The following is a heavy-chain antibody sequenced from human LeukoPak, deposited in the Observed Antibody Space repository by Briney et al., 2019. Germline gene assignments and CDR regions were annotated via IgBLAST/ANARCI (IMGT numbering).Heavy chain of an antibody. J-gene: IGHJ4*02. Sequence: GGSLRLSCAASGFTFSSYAMHWVRQAPGKGLERVAVISYGGSNKYYADSVKGRFTISRDNSKNTLYLQMNSLRAEDTAVYYCASQYYYDSSGYYPLDYWGQGTLVTVSS. CDR1: GFTFSSYA. CDR3: ASQYYYDSSGYYPLDY. CDR2: ISYGGSNK. D-gene: IGHD3-22*01. V-gene: IGHV3-30-3*01.